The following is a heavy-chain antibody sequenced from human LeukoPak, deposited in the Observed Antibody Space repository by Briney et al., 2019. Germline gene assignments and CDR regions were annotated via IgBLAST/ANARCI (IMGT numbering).Heavy chain of an antibody. CDR3: ARARGDHYSFDY. CDR2: IDPSDSYT. Sequence: HGESLRISCKGYGYSFTSYWIIWVRQMPGKGLEWMGRIDPSDSYTNYSPSLQGQVTISADKSISAAYLQWSNLKASDTAMYYCARARGDHYSFDYWGQGTLVTVSS. CDR1: GYSFTSYW. V-gene: IGHV5-10-1*04. J-gene: IGHJ4*02. D-gene: IGHD3-10*01.